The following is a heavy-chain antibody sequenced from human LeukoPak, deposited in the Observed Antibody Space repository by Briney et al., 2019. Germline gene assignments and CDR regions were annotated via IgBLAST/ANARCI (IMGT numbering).Heavy chain of an antibody. Sequence: PSETLSLTCIVSGAPVSSGDHQWSWIRQAPGKGLEWIGHNMNTYYNPSLKSRVTISIDTSKNQFSLMLSTVTAADTAIYYCATYYVNGAGRGHWGPGTLVTVSS. CDR1: GAPVSSGDHQ. D-gene: IGHD2-8*01. CDR3: ATYYVNGAGRGH. CDR2: NMNT. V-gene: IGHV4-61*08. J-gene: IGHJ4*02.